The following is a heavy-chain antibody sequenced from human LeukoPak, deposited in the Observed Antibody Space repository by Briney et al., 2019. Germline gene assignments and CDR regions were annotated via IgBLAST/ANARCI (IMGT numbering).Heavy chain of an antibody. Sequence: GGFLRLSCAASGFTFSSYSMNWVRQAPGKGLEWVSYISSSSSTIYYADSVKGRFTISRDNAKNSLYLQMNSLRAEDTAVYYCARSSYCSGGSCHSDFDYWGQVTLVTVSS. J-gene: IGHJ4*02. V-gene: IGHV3-48*01. CDR3: ARSSYCSGGSCHSDFDY. CDR2: ISSSSSTI. D-gene: IGHD2-15*01. CDR1: GFTFSSYS.